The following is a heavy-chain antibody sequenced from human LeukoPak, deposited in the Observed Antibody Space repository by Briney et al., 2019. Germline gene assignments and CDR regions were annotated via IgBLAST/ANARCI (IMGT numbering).Heavy chain of an antibody. CDR3: TTDPRSMIVVVIVDY. V-gene: IGHV3-53*01. D-gene: IGHD3-22*01. CDR2: IYSGGST. J-gene: IGHJ4*02. CDR1: GFTVSSNY. Sequence: PGGSLRLSCAASGFTVSSNYMSWVRQAPGKGLEWVSVIYSGGSTYYADSVKGRFTISRDNSKNTLYLQMNSLRAEDTAVYYCTTDPRSMIVVVIVDYWGQGTLVTVSS.